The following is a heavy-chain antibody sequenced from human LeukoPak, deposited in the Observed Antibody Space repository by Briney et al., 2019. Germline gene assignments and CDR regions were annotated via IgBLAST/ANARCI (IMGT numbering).Heavy chain of an antibody. CDR2: INPNSGGT. D-gene: IGHD5-18*01. Sequence: ASVKVSCKASGYTFTGYYMHWVRQAPGQGLEWMGWINPNSGGTNYAQKFQGRVTMTRDTSISTAYMELSRLRSDDTAVYYCARVSWIRLWSYYFDYWGQGTLVTVSS. J-gene: IGHJ4*02. CDR1: GYTFTGYY. V-gene: IGHV1-2*02. CDR3: ARVSWIRLWSYYFDY.